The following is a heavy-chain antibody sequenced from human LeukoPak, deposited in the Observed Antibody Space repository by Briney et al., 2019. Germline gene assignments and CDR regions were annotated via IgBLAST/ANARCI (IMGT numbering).Heavy chain of an antibody. CDR1: GGSISSSTYY. Sequence: PSETLSLTCTVSGGSISSSTYYWGRIRQPPGKGLEWIGSISYSGTTYYNPSLKSRVTISGDTSKNQFSLNLNSVTAADTAVYYCARDTLDTAFDYWGQGTLVTVSS. V-gene: IGHV4-39*07. J-gene: IGHJ4*02. CDR2: ISYSGTT. D-gene: IGHD5-18*01. CDR3: ARDTLDTAFDY.